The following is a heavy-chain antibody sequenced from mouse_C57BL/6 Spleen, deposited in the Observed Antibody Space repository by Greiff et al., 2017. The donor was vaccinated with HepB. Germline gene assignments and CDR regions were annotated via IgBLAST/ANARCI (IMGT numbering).Heavy chain of an antibody. CDR1: GYTFTDYE. Sequence: VKLVESGAELVRPGASVTLSCKASGYTFTDYEMHWVKQTPVHGLEWIGAIDPETGGTAYNQKFKGKAILTADKSSSTSYMELRSLTSEDSAVDYCTRSEGTDYFDYWGQGTTLTVSS. CDR3: TRSEGTDYFDY. CDR2: IDPETGGT. J-gene: IGHJ2*01. D-gene: IGHD2-14*01. V-gene: IGHV1-15*01.